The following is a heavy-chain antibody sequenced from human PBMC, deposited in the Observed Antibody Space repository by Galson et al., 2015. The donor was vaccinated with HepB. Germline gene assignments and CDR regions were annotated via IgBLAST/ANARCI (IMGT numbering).Heavy chain of an antibody. CDR2: ISSTGTYT. V-gene: IGHV3-11*06. Sequence: SLRLSCAASGFTFSDYYMSWIRQASGKGLEWLSYISSTGTYTNYADPVKGRFTISRDNAKNSLYLQMNNLRAEDTAGYYCARVTDADYGDHSHFDYWGQGTLVTVSS. CDR1: GFTFSDYY. CDR3: ARVTDADYGDHSHFDY. D-gene: IGHD4-17*01. J-gene: IGHJ4*02.